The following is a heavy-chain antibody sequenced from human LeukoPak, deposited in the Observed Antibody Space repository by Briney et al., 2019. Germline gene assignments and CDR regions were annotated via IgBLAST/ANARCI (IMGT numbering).Heavy chain of an antibody. CDR2: IYYSGST. CDR3: ARDHSRYFDY. V-gene: IGHV4-39*07. D-gene: IGHD3-9*01. CDR1: GGSISSSSYY. Sequence: SETLSLTCTVSGGSISSSSYYWGWIRQPPGKGLEWIGSIYYSGSTYYNSSLKSRLTISVDTSKNQFSLKLSSVTAADTAVYYCARDHSRYFDYWGQGTLVTVSS. J-gene: IGHJ4*02.